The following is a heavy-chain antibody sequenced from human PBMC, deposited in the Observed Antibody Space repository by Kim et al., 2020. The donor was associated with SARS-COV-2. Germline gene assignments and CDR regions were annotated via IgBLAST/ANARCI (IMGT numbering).Heavy chain of an antibody. D-gene: IGHD3-16*01. CDR3: ARGRLAPGH. J-gene: IGHJ4*02. CDR2: INHSGST. Sequence: SETLSLTCAVYGGSFSGYYWSWIRQPPGKGLEWIGEINHSGSTNYNPSLKSRVTISVDTSKNQFSLKLSSVTAADTAVYYCARGRLAPGHWGQGTLVTVSS. CDR1: GGSFSGYY. V-gene: IGHV4-34*01.